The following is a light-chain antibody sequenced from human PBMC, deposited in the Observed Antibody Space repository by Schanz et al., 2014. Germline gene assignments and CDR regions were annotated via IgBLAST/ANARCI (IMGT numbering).Light chain of an antibody. Sequence: DIVMPQSPLSLPVTPGEPASISCRSSQSLLHSNGYNYLDWYLQRPGQSPQLLIYLASNRASGVPDRFSGSGSGTDFTLKISRVEAEDVGVYYCRQPLQTPPITFGQGTRLEIK. CDR3: RQPLQTPPIT. J-gene: IGKJ5*01. CDR2: LAS. CDR1: QSLLHSNGYNY. V-gene: IGKV2-28*01.